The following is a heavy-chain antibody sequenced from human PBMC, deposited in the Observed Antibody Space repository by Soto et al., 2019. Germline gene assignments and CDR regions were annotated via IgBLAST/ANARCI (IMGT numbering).Heavy chain of an antibody. CDR3: ARDGALYMSYQWYFDL. J-gene: IGHJ2*01. D-gene: IGHD1-26*01. Sequence: PGGSLRLSCAASGFTFSDYYMSWIRQAPGKGLEWVSYISSSGSTIYYADSVKGRFTISRDNAKNSLYLQMNSLRAEDTAVYYCARDGALYMSYQWYFDLWGRGTLVTVSS. CDR1: GFTFSDYY. CDR2: ISSSGSTI. V-gene: IGHV3-11*01.